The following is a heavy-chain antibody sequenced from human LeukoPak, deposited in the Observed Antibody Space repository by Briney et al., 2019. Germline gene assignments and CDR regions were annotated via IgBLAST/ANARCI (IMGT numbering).Heavy chain of an antibody. Sequence: SETLSLTCTVSGASINKYYWTWVRQPPGKGLEWIGYFFYSGSTRYNPSLKSRVTISGDMSNNQFSLRLTSLTAADTAAYYCARNAGTKDYYYGMDVWGQGTTVIVSS. D-gene: IGHD2-2*01. CDR3: ARNAGTKDYYYGMDV. CDR2: FFYSGST. V-gene: IGHV4-59*08. J-gene: IGHJ6*02. CDR1: GASINKYY.